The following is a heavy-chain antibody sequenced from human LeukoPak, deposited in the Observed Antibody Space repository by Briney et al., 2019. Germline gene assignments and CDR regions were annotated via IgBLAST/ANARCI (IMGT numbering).Heavy chain of an antibody. J-gene: IGHJ4*02. CDR2: IYYSGST. D-gene: IGHD3-3*01. CDR3: ARQRSGYYSY. V-gene: IGHV4-39*01. CDR1: GGSVSSSSYY. Sequence: SETLSLTCTVSGGSVSSSSYYWGWIRQPPGKGLKWIGSIYYSGSTYYNPSLKSRVTISVDTSKNQFSLKLSSVTAADTAVYYCARQRSGYYSYWGQGTLVTVSS.